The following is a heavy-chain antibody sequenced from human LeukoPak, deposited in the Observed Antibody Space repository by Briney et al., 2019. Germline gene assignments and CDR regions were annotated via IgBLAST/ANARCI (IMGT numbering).Heavy chain of an antibody. V-gene: IGHV3-9*03. CDR2: ISWNSGSI. J-gene: IGHJ3*02. D-gene: IGHD6-19*01. CDR1: GFTFDDYA. CDR3: AKSSSGWYRDAFDI. Sequence: GGSLRLSCAASGFTFDDYAMHWVRQAPGKGLEWASGISWNSGSIGYADSVEGRFTISRDNAKNSLYLQMNSLRAEDMALYYCAKSSSGWYRDAFDIWGQGTMVTVSS.